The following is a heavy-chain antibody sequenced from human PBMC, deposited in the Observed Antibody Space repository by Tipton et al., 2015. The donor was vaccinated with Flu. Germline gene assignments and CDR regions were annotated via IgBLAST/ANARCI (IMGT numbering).Heavy chain of an antibody. J-gene: IGHJ4*02. CDR2: IYSGGST. D-gene: IGHD3-10*01. V-gene: IGHV3-53*01. Sequence: SLRLSCAASGFTVSSNYMSWVRQAPGKGLEWVSVIYSGGSTYYADSVKGRFTISRDNSKNTLYLQMNSLRAEDTAVYYCARATKWFRDLSVDYWGQGTLVTVSS. CDR1: GFTVSSNY. CDR3: ARATKWFRDLSVDY.